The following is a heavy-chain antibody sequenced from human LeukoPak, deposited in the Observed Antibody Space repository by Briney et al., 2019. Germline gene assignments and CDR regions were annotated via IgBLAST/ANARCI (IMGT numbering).Heavy chain of an antibody. J-gene: IGHJ4*02. D-gene: IGHD4-17*01. CDR2: ISSSSSYI. V-gene: IGHV3-21*01. CDR1: GFTFSSYS. Sequence: GGSLRLSCAASGFTFSSYSMNWVRQAPGKGLEWVSSISSSSSYIYYADSVKGRFTISRDNAKNSLYLQMNSLRAEDTAVYYFARRAPKYGDYPNWGQGTLVTVSS. CDR3: ARRAPKYGDYPN.